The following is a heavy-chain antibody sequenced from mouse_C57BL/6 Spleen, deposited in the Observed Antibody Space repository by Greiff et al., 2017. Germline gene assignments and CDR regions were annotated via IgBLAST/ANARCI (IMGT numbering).Heavy chain of an antibody. CDR3: ARVTGKDWYFDV. J-gene: IGHJ1*03. V-gene: IGHV5-4*03. Sequence: DVMLVESGGGLVKPGGSLKLSCAASGFTFSSYAMSWVRQTPEKRLEWVATISDGGSYTYYPDNVKGRFTISRDNAKNNLYLQMSHLKSEDTAMYYCARVTGKDWYFDVWGTGTTVTVSS. CDR2: ISDGGSYT. CDR1: GFTFSSYA. D-gene: IGHD4-1*01.